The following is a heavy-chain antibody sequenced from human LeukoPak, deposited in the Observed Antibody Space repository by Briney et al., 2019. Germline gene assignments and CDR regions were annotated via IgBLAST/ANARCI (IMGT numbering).Heavy chain of an antibody. CDR2: IYPGDSDT. D-gene: IGHD3-9*01. V-gene: IGHV5-51*01. J-gene: IGHJ4*02. CDR1: GSSFTSYW. CDR3: ARLYDILTDNSFDY. Sequence: GESLKISCRGSGSSFTSYWIGWVRQMPGKGLGGGGIIYPGDSDTRYSPSFQGQVTVSADKSISTAYLQWSSLKASDTAMYYCARLYDILTDNSFDYWGQGTLVTVSS.